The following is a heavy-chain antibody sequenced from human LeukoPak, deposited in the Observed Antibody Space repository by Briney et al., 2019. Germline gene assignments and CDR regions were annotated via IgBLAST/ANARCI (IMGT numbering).Heavy chain of an antibody. Sequence: GGSLRLSCAASGFTFSSYAMSWVRQAPGKGLEWVSAISGSGGSTYYADSVKGRFTISRDNSKNTLYLQMNSLRAEDTAVYYCAKAGHCSGGSCYPRSYYYGMDVWGQGTTVTVSS. V-gene: IGHV3-23*01. D-gene: IGHD2-15*01. J-gene: IGHJ6*02. CDR3: AKAGHCSGGSCYPRSYYYGMDV. CDR1: GFTFSSYA. CDR2: ISGSGGST.